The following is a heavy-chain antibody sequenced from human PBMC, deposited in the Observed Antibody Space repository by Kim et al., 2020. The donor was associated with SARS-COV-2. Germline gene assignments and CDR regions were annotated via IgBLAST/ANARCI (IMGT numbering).Heavy chain of an antibody. CDR1: GFTFSSYA. V-gene: IGHV3-23*01. Sequence: GGSLRLSCAASGFTFSSYAMSWVRQAPGKGLEWVSAISGSGGSTYYADSVKGRFTISRDNSKNTLYLQMNSLRAEDTAVYYCAKARGTLGIVATILANPWGQGTLVTVSS. D-gene: IGHD5-12*01. J-gene: IGHJ5*02. CDR3: AKARGTLGIVATILANP. CDR2: ISGSGGST.